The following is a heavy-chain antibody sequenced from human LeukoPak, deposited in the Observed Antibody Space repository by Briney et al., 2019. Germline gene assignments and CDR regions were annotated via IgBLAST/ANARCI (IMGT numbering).Heavy chain of an antibody. CDR2: IIPILGIA. CDR3: ARGNPNYFDY. D-gene: IGHD1-1*01. V-gene: IGHV1-69*04. CDR1: GGTFSSYA. J-gene: IGHJ4*02. Sequence: ASVKVSCKASGGTFSSYAISWVRQAPGQGLEWMGRIIPILGIANYARKFQGRVTMTRNTSISTAYMELSSLRSEDTAVYYCARGNPNYFDYWGQGTLVTVSS.